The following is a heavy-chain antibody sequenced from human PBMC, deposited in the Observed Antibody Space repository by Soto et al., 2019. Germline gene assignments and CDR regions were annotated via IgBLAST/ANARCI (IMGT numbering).Heavy chain of an antibody. Sequence: EVQLLESGGTLVQPGGSLRLSCAASGFTFSSYAMSWVRQAPGKGLEWVSAISGSGGGTYYADSVKGRFTISRDNSKSTLYLQMNRLRAEDTAVYYCAKRGFCSSSSCQSYYYYGMDVWGQGTTVTVSS. CDR1: GFTFSSYA. CDR3: AKRGFCSSSSCQSYYYYGMDV. D-gene: IGHD2-2*01. J-gene: IGHJ6*02. V-gene: IGHV3-23*01. CDR2: ISGSGGGT.